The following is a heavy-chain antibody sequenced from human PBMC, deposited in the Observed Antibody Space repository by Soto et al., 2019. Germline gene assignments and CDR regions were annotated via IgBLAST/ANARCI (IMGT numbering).Heavy chain of an antibody. J-gene: IGHJ4*02. Sequence: QVQLVQSGAEVKKPGASVKVSCKASGYTFTSYAMPWVRQAPGQRLEWMGWINAGNGNTKYSQKFQGRVTITRDTSERTPDMELSSQTSEDKGVYDCACDMAGWHDYWGQGTLVTVSS. CDR2: INAGNGNT. V-gene: IGHV1-3*01. CDR1: GYTFTSYA. D-gene: IGHD6-19*01. CDR3: ACDMAGWHDY.